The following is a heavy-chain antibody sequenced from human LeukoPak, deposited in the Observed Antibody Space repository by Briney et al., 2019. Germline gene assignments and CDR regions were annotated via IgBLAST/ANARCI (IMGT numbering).Heavy chain of an antibody. Sequence: GGSLRLSCVASGFSLSNFQMYWVRQAPGKGLEWVSIISLDGSTEFYADSVKGRFTISRDTASNTMHLEMNNLRTEDTAVYYCMRDYMGWFDPWGQGSLVTVSS. V-gene: IGHV3-30-3*01. CDR1: GFSLSNFQ. CDR3: MRDYMGWFDP. J-gene: IGHJ5*02. D-gene: IGHD3-10*01. CDR2: ISLDGSTE.